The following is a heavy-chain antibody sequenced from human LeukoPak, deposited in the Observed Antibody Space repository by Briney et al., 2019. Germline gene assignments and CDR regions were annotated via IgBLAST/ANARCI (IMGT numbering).Heavy chain of an antibody. Sequence: SETLSLTCTVSGGSISSSSYCWGWIRQPPGKGLEWIGSIYYSGSTYYNPSLKSRVTISVDTSKNQFSLKLSSVTAADTAVYYCATIQLWSNPAGDYWGQGTLVTVSS. CDR3: ATIQLWSNPAGDY. V-gene: IGHV4-39*01. J-gene: IGHJ4*02. D-gene: IGHD5-18*01. CDR1: GGSISSSSYC. CDR2: IYYSGST.